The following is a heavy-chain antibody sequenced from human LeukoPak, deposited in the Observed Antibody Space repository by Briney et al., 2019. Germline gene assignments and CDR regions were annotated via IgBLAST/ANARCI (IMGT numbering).Heavy chain of an antibody. D-gene: IGHD4-11*01. J-gene: IGHJ6*02. CDR1: GFTFSSYA. CDR2: ISGSGGGT. Sequence: GGSLRLSCAASGFTFSSYAMSWVRQAPEKGLEWVSTISGSGGGTYYADSVKGRFTISRDNSKNTLYLQMNSLRAEDTAVYYCARDPSNYGDYYYGMDVWGQGTTVTVSS. CDR3: ARDPSNYGDYYYGMDV. V-gene: IGHV3-23*01.